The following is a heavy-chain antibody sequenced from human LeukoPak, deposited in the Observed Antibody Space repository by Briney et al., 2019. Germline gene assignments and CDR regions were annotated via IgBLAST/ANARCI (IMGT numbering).Heavy chain of an antibody. D-gene: IGHD4-17*01. CDR2: ISSSSSSV. CDR1: GFTFGSYG. CDR3: ARERGDGDYWAYYSDY. Sequence: GGSLRLSCAASGFTFGSYGLNWVRQAPGKGLEWVSYISSSSSSVYYADSVKGRFTISRDNSKNTLYLQMNSLRAEDTAVYYCARERGDGDYWAYYSDYWGQGTLVTVSS. V-gene: IGHV3-48*01. J-gene: IGHJ4*02.